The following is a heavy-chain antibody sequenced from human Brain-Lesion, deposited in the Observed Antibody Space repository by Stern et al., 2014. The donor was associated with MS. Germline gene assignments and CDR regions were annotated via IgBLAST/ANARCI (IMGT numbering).Heavy chain of an antibody. D-gene: IGHD3/OR15-3a*01. V-gene: IGHV4-61*02. J-gene: IGHJ6*02. CDR2: IYTSGST. CDR1: GGSISSGSYS. CDR3: ARGTAMIFGANGLDV. Sequence: MQLVESGPGLVKPSQALSLTCTVSGGSISSGSYSWTWIRQSAGKGLEWIGRIYTSGSTNYNLSFKSRTTISSDTAQNQFSLKLPSVTAADTAVYYCARGTAMIFGANGLDVWGQGTTVTVSS.